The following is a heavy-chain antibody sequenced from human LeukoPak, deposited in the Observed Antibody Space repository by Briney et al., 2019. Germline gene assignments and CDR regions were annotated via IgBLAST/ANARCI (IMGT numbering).Heavy chain of an antibody. J-gene: IGHJ5*02. D-gene: IGHD4-17*01. Sequence: GGSLRLSCAASGFTFSSYGMHWVRQAPGKGLEWVAVIWYDGSNKYYADSVKGRFTISRGNSKNTLYLQMNSLRAEDTAVYYCARDRGYGDSNWFDPWGQGTLVTVSS. CDR3: ARDRGYGDSNWFDP. CDR1: GFTFSSYG. CDR2: IWYDGSNK. V-gene: IGHV3-33*01.